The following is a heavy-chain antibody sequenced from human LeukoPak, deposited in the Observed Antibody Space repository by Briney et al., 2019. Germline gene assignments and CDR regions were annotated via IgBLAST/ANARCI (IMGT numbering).Heavy chain of an antibody. V-gene: IGHV4-59*08. Sequence: PSETLSLTCTVSGGSISSYYWSWIRQPPGKGLEWIGYIYYSGGTNYNPSLKSRVTISVDTSKNQFSLKLSSVTAADTAVYYCARHAPGSSGYYSKFDYWGQGTLVTVSS. J-gene: IGHJ4*02. D-gene: IGHD3-22*01. CDR1: GGSISSYY. CDR2: IYYSGGT. CDR3: ARHAPGSSGYYSKFDY.